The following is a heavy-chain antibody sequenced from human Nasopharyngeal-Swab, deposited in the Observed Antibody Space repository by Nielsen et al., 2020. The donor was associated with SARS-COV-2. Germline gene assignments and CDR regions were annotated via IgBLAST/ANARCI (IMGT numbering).Heavy chain of an antibody. D-gene: IGHD3-16*02. CDR2: INHSGST. J-gene: IGHJ4*02. Sequence: SETLSLTCAVYGGSFSGYYWSWIRQPPGKGLEWIGEINHSGSTNYNPSLKSRVTISVDTSKNQFSLKLSSVTAADTAVYYCARGRVWGSYRYTYYFDYWGQGTLVTVPS. V-gene: IGHV4-34*01. CDR3: ARGRVWGSYRYTYYFDY. CDR1: GGSFSGYY.